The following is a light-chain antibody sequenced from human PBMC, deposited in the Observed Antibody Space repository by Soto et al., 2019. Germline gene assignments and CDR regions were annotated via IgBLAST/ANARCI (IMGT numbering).Light chain of an antibody. V-gene: IGKV3-20*01. J-gene: IGKJ1*01. CDR1: QSVTSNY. CDR2: GAS. Sequence: EIVLTQSPGTLSLSPGERATLSCRASQSVTSNYLAWYQQKPGQAPRLLLFGASIRDTGIPDRFSGSGSGTDFTLTIRRLESEDFAVYYCQQYGSSPGTFGQGTKVDIK. CDR3: QQYGSSPGT.